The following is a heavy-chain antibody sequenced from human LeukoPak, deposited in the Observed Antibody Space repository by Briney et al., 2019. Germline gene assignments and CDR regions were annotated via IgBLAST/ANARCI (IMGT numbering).Heavy chain of an antibody. D-gene: IGHD6-13*01. CDR1: GYTFTSYG. Sequence: ASVKVSCKASGYTFTSYGISWVRQAPGQGLEWMGWISAYNGNTNYAQKLQGRVTTTTDTSTSTAYMELRSLRSDDTAVYYCARDRKILLIAAAGKGGFDPWAREPWSPSPQ. V-gene: IGHV1-18*01. CDR2: ISAYNGNT. J-gene: IGHJ5*02. CDR3: ARDRKILLIAAAGKGGFDP.